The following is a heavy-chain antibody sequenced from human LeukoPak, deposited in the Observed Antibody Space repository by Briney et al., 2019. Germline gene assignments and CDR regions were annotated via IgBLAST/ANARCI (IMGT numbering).Heavy chain of an antibody. J-gene: IGHJ5*02. Sequence: ASVKVSCKASGYTFTSYDINWVRQATGQGLEWMGWMNPNSGNTGYAQKFQGRVTMTRNTSISTAYMGLSSLRSEDTAVYYCARAVRRPYTIFGVVTLPPDNWFDPWGQGTLVTVSS. CDR1: GYTFTSYD. V-gene: IGHV1-8*01. D-gene: IGHD3-3*01. CDR3: ARAVRRPYTIFGVVTLPPDNWFDP. CDR2: MNPNSGNT.